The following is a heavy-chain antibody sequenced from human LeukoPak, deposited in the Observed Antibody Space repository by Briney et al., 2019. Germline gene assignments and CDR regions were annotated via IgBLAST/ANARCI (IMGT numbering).Heavy chain of an antibody. CDR3: AGSISWYSYFDY. V-gene: IGHV4-4*07. Sequence: SETLSLTCTVSGASISSYYWSWIRQPAGKGLEWIGRIYTSGDSNYNPSLKSRVTMSVDTSKNQVSLKLRSVTAADTAVYYCAGSISWYSYFDYWGQGTLVTVSS. D-gene: IGHD6-13*01. J-gene: IGHJ4*02. CDR2: IYTSGDS. CDR1: GASISSYY.